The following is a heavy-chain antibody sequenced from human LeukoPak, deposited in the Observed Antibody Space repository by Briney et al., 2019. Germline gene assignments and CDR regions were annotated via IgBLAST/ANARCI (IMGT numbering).Heavy chain of an antibody. V-gene: IGHV1-24*01. Sequence: GASVKVSCKVSGYTLTDFPMHWVRQAPGKGLEWMGGFDPEDGEIIYAQKFKGRISLTEDASTDTSYMEMRSLRSDDTAVYYCATLRELDYWGQGTLVTVSS. D-gene: IGHD1-1*01. CDR1: GYTLTDFP. J-gene: IGHJ4*02. CDR3: ATLRELDY. CDR2: FDPEDGEI.